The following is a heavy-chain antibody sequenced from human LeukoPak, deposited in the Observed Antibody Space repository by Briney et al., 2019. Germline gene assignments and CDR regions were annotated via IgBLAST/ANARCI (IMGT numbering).Heavy chain of an antibody. CDR1: GFTFSSYA. J-gene: IGHJ4*02. Sequence: SGGSLRLSCAASGFTFSSYAMHWVRQAPGKGLEYVSAISSNGGSTYYADSVKGRFTISRDNSKNTLYLQMGSLRAEDTAVYYCARAPAAGTDYWGQGTLVTVSS. V-gene: IGHV3-64*02. D-gene: IGHD6-13*01. CDR3: ARAPAAGTDY. CDR2: ISSNGGST.